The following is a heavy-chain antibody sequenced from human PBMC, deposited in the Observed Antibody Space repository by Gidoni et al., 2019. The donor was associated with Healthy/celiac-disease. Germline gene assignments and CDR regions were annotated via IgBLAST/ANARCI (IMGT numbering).Heavy chain of an antibody. J-gene: IGHJ5*02. CDR3: ARFRPFNWFDP. Sequence: QVQLQQWGAGLLKPSEPRSLTCAVYGGSFSGYYWSWIRQPPGKGLEWIGEINHSGSTNYIPSLKSRVTISVDTSKNQFSLKLSSVTAADTAVYYCARFRPFNWFDPWGQGTLVTVSS. CDR2: INHSGST. CDR1: GGSFSGYY. V-gene: IGHV4-34*01.